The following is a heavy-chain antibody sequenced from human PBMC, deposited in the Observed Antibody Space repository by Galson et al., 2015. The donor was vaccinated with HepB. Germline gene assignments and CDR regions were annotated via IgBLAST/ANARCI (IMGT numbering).Heavy chain of an antibody. D-gene: IGHD4-17*01. CDR3: ARAIPYGDYYYYYAMDG. V-gene: IGHV3-74*01. CDR2: INSDGGTT. J-gene: IGHJ6*02. CDR1: RFTFSRYW. Sequence: SLRLSCAASRFTFSRYWMHWVRQAPGKGLVWVSRINSDGGTTSYADSVKGRFTISRDNAKNTLYLQMNSLRAEDTAVYYCARAIPYGDYYYYYAMDGWGQGTTVTGSS.